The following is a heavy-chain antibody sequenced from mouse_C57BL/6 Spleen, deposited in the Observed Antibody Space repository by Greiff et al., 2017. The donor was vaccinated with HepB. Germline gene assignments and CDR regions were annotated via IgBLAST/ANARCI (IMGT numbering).Heavy chain of an antibody. Sequence: EVQVVESGGGLVQPGGSLKLSCAASGFTFSDYYMYWVRQTPEKRLEWVAYISNGGGSTYYPDTVKGRFTISRDNAKNTLYLQMSRLKSEDTAMYYCASLTGGAMDYWGQGTSVTVSS. CDR3: ASLTGGAMDY. J-gene: IGHJ4*01. CDR2: ISNGGGST. CDR1: GFTFSDYY. D-gene: IGHD4-1*01. V-gene: IGHV5-12*01.